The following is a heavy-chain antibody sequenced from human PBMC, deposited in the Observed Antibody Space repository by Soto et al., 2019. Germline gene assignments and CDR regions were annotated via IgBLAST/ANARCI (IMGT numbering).Heavy chain of an antibody. V-gene: IGHV3-23*01. Sequence: EVQLLESGGGLVQPGGSLRLSCAASGFTFSSYAMSWVRQAPGKGLEWVSAISGSGGSTYYADSVKGRFTISRDNSKNTLYLKMNSLRAEDTAVYYCAKAPPGVRRVAAAGTGWFDPWGQGTLVTVSS. CDR3: AKAPPGVRRVAAAGTGWFDP. J-gene: IGHJ5*02. D-gene: IGHD6-13*01. CDR2: ISGSGGST. CDR1: GFTFSSYA.